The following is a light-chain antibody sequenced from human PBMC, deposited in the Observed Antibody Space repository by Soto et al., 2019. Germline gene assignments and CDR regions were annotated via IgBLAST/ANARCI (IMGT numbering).Light chain of an antibody. J-gene: IGLJ2*01. CDR2: DVN. CDR1: SRDVGNYNY. V-gene: IGLV2-14*03. Sequence: QSALTQPASVSGSLGQSITISCTGTSRDVGNYNYVSWYQHHTGRAPKLVIYDVNNRPAGISNCFSGSKSDNTASLIIFGLQAEDEADYYCSSYTSSSNLIFGGGTKVTVL. CDR3: SSYTSSSNLI.